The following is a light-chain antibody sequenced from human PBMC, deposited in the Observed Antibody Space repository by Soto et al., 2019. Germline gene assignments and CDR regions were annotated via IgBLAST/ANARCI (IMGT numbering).Light chain of an antibody. J-gene: IGKJ5*01. CDR3: QQYNNYST. CDR1: QSISRW. CDR2: DAS. Sequence: DIQMTQSPSTLSASVGDRVTIACRASQSISRWLAWYQQKPGKAPKALIYDASTSRSGVPSRLSGGGSGTEFTLTIRSLQPDDSATYYCQQYNNYSTFGQGTRLEIK. V-gene: IGKV1-5*01.